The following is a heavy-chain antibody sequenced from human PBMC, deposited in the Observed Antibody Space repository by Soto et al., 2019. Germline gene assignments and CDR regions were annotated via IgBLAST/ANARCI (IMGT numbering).Heavy chain of an antibody. CDR1: GFTFSSYA. V-gene: IGHV3-23*01. J-gene: IGHJ4*02. CDR3: AKRRGAGGHFDY. Sequence: GSLRLSCAASGFTFSSYAMGWVRQGPGKGLEWVAVVSIGGSTHYADSVRGRFTISRDNSKNTLSPQMNSLTAEDTAVYFCAKRRGAGGHFDYWGQGALVTSPQ. D-gene: IGHD2-15*01. CDR2: VSIGGST.